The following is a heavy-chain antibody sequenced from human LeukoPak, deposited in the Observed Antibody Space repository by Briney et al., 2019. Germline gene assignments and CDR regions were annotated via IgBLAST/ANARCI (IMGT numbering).Heavy chain of an antibody. CDR3: ARGTYSSSCFDY. CDR2: IYYSGST. CDR1: GGSISSYY. D-gene: IGHD6-6*01. Sequence: SETLSLTCTVSGGSISSYYWSWIRQPPGKGLEWIGYIYYSGSTNYNPSLKSRVTISVDTSKNQFSLKLGSVTAADTAVYYCARGTYSSSCFDYWGQGTLVTVSS. V-gene: IGHV4-59*01. J-gene: IGHJ4*02.